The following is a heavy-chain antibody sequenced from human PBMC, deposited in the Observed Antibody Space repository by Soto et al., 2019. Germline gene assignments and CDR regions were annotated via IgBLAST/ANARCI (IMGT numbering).Heavy chain of an antibody. Sequence: EVQLVESGGGLVQPGGSLRLSCAASGFTFSSYWMGWVRQAPGKGLEWVANIKQDGSEKNYVDSVTGRFTISRDDAKNSLYLKMKRLRAEDMAVYYCARVKGYSYGYPSYFDYWGQGTLVTVSS. CDR1: GFTFSSYW. CDR2: IKQDGSEK. CDR3: ARVKGYSYGYPSYFDY. V-gene: IGHV3-7*05. D-gene: IGHD5-18*01. J-gene: IGHJ4*02.